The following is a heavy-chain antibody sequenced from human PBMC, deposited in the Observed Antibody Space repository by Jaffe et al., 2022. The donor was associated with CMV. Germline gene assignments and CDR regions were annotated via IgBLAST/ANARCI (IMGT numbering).Heavy chain of an antibody. J-gene: IGHJ4*02. Sequence: EVQLVESGGGLVQPGGSLRLSCAASGFTFSSYEMNWVRQAPGKGLEWVSYISSSGSTIYYADSVKGRFTISRDNAKNSLYLQMNSLRAEDTAVYYCARASYPTNSGSSGKAYFDYWGQGTLVTVSS. CDR3: ARASYPTNSGSSGKAYFDY. CDR2: ISSSGSTI. V-gene: IGHV3-48*03. CDR1: GFTFSSYE. D-gene: IGHD1-26*01.